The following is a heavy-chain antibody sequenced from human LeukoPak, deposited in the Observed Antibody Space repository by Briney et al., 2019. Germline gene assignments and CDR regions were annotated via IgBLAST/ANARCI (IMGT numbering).Heavy chain of an antibody. CDR3: ARGAVAGNYYMDV. CDR2: INHSGST. D-gene: IGHD6-19*01. V-gene: IGHV4-34*01. Sequence: TSETLSLTCAVYGGSFSGYYWSWIRQPPGKGLEWIGEINHSGSTNYNPSLKSRVTISVDTSKYQFSLKLSSVTAADTAVYYCARGAVAGNYYMDVWGKGTTVTISS. J-gene: IGHJ6*03. CDR1: GGSFSGYY.